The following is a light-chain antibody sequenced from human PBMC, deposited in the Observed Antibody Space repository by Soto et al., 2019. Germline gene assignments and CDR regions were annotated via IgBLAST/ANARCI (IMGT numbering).Light chain of an antibody. CDR3: SSYTSRSALV. CDR1: SSDVGGYNY. V-gene: IGLV2-14*03. Sequence: QSALTQPASVSGSPGQSITISCTGTSSDVGGYNYVSWYQHHPGKAPKLMIYDVSNRPSGVSNRFSASKSGNTASRTISGLQAEDEADYYCSSYTSRSALVFGGGTKLTVL. CDR2: DVS. J-gene: IGLJ2*01.